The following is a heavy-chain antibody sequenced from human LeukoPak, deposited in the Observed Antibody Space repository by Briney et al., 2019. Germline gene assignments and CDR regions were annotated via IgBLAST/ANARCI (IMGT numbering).Heavy chain of an antibody. CDR3: ARYDFWSGYFDY. D-gene: IGHD3-3*01. J-gene: IGHJ4*02. Sequence: SETLSLTCTVSGGSISRFYWNWIRQPPGKGLEWIGYIYYSANTNYNPSLKSRVTISVDTSKNQFSLRLTSVTAADTAVYYCARYDFWSGYFDYWGQGTLVTVSS. CDR2: IYYSANT. CDR1: GGSISRFY. V-gene: IGHV4-59*01.